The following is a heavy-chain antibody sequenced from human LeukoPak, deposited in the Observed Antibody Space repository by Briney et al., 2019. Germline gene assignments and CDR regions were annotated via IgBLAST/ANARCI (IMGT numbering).Heavy chain of an antibody. CDR2: INTNTGNP. CDR1: GYTFTSYA. D-gene: IGHD2-21*01. J-gene: IGHJ5*02. Sequence: ASVKVSCKASGYTFTSYAMNWVRQAPGQGLEWMGWINTNTGNPTYAQGFTGRFVFSLDTSVSTAYLQISSLKAEDTAVYYCARSINRSHIVVVKVFDPWGQGTLVTVSS. V-gene: IGHV7-4-1*02. CDR3: ARSINRSHIVVVKVFDP.